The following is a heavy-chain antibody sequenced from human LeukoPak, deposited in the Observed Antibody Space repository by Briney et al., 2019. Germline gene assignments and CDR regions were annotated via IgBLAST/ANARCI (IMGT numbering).Heavy chain of an antibody. V-gene: IGHV3-23*01. CDR2: FSGGDSST. CDR1: GFTFSSYA. D-gene: IGHD2-21*02. Sequence: GGSLRLSCAASGFTFSSYAMSWVRQAPGKGLEWVSVFSGGDSSTYYAHSVKGRFTISRDNSKNTLYLQMNSLRVEDTAVYYCAKHRGSYGDFIFLDFWGQGTLVTVSS. J-gene: IGHJ4*02. CDR3: AKHRGSYGDFIFLDF.